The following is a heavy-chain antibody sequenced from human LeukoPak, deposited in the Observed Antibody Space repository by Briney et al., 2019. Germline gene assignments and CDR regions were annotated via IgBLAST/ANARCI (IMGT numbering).Heavy chain of an antibody. J-gene: IGHJ4*02. CDR3: ARESYGDYPQGLGY. V-gene: IGHV4-30-4*01. Sequence: SETLSLTCTVSGGSISSGDYYWSWIRQPPGKGLEWIGYIYYSGSTYYNPSLKSRATISVDTSKNQFSLKLSSVTAADTAVYYCARESYGDYPQGLGYWGQGTLVTVSS. CDR2: IYYSGST. D-gene: IGHD4-17*01. CDR1: GGSISSGDYY.